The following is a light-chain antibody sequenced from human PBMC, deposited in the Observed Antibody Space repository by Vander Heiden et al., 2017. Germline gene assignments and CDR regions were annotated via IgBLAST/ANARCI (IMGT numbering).Light chain of an antibody. J-gene: IGLJ2*01. Sequence: QTQPPPPPSASGTPAQSVTIPSSGSSPNIGSKAVNWYQQHPGTAPKLLIYGHKQRHSGIPDRFAASKSGTTASLAISGLQSEDEADYYCAAWDNSMNDPVFGGGTKLTVL. CDR1: SPNIGSKA. V-gene: IGLV1-44*01. CDR2: GHK. CDR3: AAWDNSMNDPV.